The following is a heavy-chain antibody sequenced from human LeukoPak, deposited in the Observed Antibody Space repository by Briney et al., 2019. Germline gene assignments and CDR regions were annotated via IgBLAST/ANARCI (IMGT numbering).Heavy chain of an antibody. CDR1: GFTFSSYS. Sequence: GGSLRLSCAASGFTFSSYSMNWVRQAPGKGLEWVSSISSTSSYIYYADSVKGRFTISRDNAKNSLYLQMNSLRAEDTAVYYCERPITICGVGFDPWGQGTLVTVSS. CDR3: ERPITICGVGFDP. D-gene: IGHD3-3*01. CDR2: ISSTSSYI. V-gene: IGHV3-21*01. J-gene: IGHJ5*02.